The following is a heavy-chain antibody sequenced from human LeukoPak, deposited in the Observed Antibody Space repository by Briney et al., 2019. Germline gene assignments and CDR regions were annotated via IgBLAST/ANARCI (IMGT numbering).Heavy chain of an antibody. V-gene: IGHV1-2*02. CDR3: ALVGYCSSTSCPD. CDR1: GYTFTGYY. J-gene: IGHJ4*02. CDR2: INPNSGGT. D-gene: IGHD2-2*01. Sequence: GASVKVSCKASGYTFTGYYMHWVRQAPGQGLEWMGWINPNSGGTNYAQKFQGRVTMTRDTSISTAYMELSRLRSDDTAVYYCALVGYCSSTSCPDWGQGTLVTVSS.